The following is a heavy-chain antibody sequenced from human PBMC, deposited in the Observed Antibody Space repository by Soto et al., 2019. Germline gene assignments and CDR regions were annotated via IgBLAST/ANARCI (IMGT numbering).Heavy chain of an antibody. J-gene: IGHJ6*02. V-gene: IGHV3-21*01. D-gene: IGHD5-12*01. CDR3: ASREMATLYYYGMDV. CDR1: GFTFSSYS. CDR2: ISSSSSYI. Sequence: GGSLRLSCAASGFTFSSYSMNWVRQALGKGLEWVSSISSSSSYIYYADSVKGRFTISRDNAKNSLYLQMNSLRAEDTAVYYCASREMATLYYYGMDVWGQGTTVTVSS.